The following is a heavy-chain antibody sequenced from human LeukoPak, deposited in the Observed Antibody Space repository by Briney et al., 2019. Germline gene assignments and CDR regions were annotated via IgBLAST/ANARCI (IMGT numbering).Heavy chain of an antibody. CDR1: GGSFSGYY. CDR2: INHSGSA. Sequence: SEILSLTCAVYGGSFSGYYWSWIRQPPGKGLEWIGEINHSGSANYNPSLKSRVTGFVDTSKNQVSLRLSSVTAADTAVYYCARHGTISSESYFDYWGQGALVTVSS. J-gene: IGHJ4*02. D-gene: IGHD1-14*01. CDR3: ARHGTISSESYFDY. V-gene: IGHV4-34*01.